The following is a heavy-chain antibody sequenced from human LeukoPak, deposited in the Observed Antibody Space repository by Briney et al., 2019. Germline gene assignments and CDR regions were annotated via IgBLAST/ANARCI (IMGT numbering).Heavy chain of an antibody. D-gene: IGHD4-11*01. V-gene: IGHV4-59*11. Sequence: SETLSLTCTVSGGSISSHYWGWIRQPPGKGLEWIGYIYYSGSTNCNPSLKSRVTISVDTSKNQFSLKLSSVTAADTAVYYCARVRYEDDYSSLEVDYWGQGTLVTVSS. CDR2: IYYSGST. CDR3: ARVRYEDDYSSLEVDY. CDR1: GGSISSHY. J-gene: IGHJ4*02.